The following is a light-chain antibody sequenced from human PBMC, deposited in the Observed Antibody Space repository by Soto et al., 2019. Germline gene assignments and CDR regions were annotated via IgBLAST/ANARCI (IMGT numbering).Light chain of an antibody. CDR2: LNSDGSH. CDR3: QTWDTLVV. V-gene: IGLV4-69*01. J-gene: IGLJ2*01. CDR1: SGHSSYA. Sequence: QLVLTQSPSASASLGASVKLTCTLSSGHSSYAIAWHQQQPEKGPRYLMKLNSDGSHSKGDGIPDRFSGSSSGAERYLTISSLQSEDEADYYCQTWDTLVVFGGGTKVTVL.